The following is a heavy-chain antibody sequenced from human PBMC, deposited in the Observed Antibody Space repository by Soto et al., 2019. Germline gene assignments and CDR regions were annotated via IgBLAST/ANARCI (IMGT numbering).Heavy chain of an antibody. Sequence: ASVKVSCKASGYTFTGYYMHWVRQAPGQGLERMGWINPNSGGTNYAQKFQGRATMTRDTSISTAYMELSRLRSDDTAVYYCATESVDRYYGMDVWGQGTTVTVSS. J-gene: IGHJ6*02. CDR3: ATESVDRYYGMDV. D-gene: IGHD2-15*01. CDR2: INPNSGGT. V-gene: IGHV1-2*02. CDR1: GYTFTGYY.